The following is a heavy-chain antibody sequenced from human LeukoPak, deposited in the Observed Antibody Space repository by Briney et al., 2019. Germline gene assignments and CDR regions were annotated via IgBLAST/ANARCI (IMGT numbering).Heavy chain of an antibody. CDR3: ARDPSCSGGTCRDGYFDY. J-gene: IGHJ4*02. V-gene: IGHV3-7*01. D-gene: IGHD2-15*01. Sequence: GGSLRLSCAASEFTFSSYWMSWFRQAPGKALEWVANIKQDGSEKYYMDSVKGRFTISRDNAKNSLYLQMHSLRAEDTAMYYCARDPSCSGGTCRDGYFDYWGQGILVTVSS. CDR1: EFTFSSYW. CDR2: IKQDGSEK.